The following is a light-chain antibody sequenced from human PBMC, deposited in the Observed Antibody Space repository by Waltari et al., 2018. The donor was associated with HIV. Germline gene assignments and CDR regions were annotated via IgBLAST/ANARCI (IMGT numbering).Light chain of an antibody. CDR3: QQYYSTLRT. V-gene: IGKV4-1*01. CDR1: QSVLYSSNIKNY. J-gene: IGKJ1*01. Sequence: DIVLTQSPDSLAVSLGERATINCKSSQSVLYSSNIKNYLAWYQQKPGQPPKLLIYWASTRESGVPDRFSGSGSQTDFTHASSSLQAEDVAVYYCQQYYSTLRTFGQGTKVEIK. CDR2: WAS.